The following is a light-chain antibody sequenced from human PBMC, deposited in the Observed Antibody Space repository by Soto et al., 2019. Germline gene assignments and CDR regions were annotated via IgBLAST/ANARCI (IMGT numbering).Light chain of an antibody. Sequence: DVMMTQSPLSLPVTLGQPASISCRSSESLVHRDGNTYLTWYQQRPGQSPRRLIYRVSNRDSRDPDRFSGSGSGTDFTLKISRMEAEDVGIYYCVQSTRGPPTCGGGTKVEIK. CDR2: RVS. CDR1: ESLVHRDGNTY. V-gene: IGKV2-30*02. CDR3: VQSTRGPPT. J-gene: IGKJ4*01.